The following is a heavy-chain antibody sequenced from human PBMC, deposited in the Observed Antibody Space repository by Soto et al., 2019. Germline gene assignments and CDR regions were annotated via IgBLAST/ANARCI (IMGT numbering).Heavy chain of an antibody. CDR2: ISKDGGDK. CDR3: AKEGYKYKYYSDY. V-gene: IGHV3-30*18. Sequence: QVQLVESGGGVVQPGGSLRLSCAASGFSFSRYGIHWVRQAPGKGLEWVAVISKDGGDKEYAESVKGRCTISRENSKSTVYLQMNSLRVEDTAVYYCAKEGYKYKYYSDYWGQGTLVTVSS. D-gene: IGHD5-18*01. J-gene: IGHJ4*02. CDR1: GFSFSRYG.